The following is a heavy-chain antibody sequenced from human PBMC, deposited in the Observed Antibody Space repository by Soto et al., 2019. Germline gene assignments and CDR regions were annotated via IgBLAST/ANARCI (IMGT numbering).Heavy chain of an antibody. CDR3: ARDGHYCSGGSCYSPRNDAFDI. J-gene: IGHJ3*02. V-gene: IGHV3-11*01. Sequence: GGSLRLSCAASGFTFSDYYMSWIRQAPGKGLEWVSYISSSGSTIYYADSVKGRFTISRDNAKNSLYLQMNSLRAEDTAVYYCARDGHYCSGGSCYSPRNDAFDIWSRGTMVTVSS. D-gene: IGHD2-15*01. CDR2: ISSSGSTI. CDR1: GFTFSDYY.